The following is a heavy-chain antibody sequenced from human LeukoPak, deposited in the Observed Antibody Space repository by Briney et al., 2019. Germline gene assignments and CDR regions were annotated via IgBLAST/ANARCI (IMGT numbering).Heavy chain of an antibody. CDR2: IYYSGST. Sequence: PSETLPLTCTVSGGSISSGDYYWSWIRQPPGKGLEWIGYIYYSGSTYYNPSLKSRITISVDTSKNQFSLKVSSVTAADTAVYYCAREKGYGRYAMDVWGQGTTVTVSS. CDR1: GGSISSGDYY. J-gene: IGHJ6*02. D-gene: IGHD5-18*01. V-gene: IGHV4-30-4*01. CDR3: AREKGYGRYAMDV.